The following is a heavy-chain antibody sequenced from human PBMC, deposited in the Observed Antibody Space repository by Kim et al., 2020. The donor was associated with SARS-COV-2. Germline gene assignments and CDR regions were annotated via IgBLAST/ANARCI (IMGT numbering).Heavy chain of an antibody. V-gene: IGHV4-39*07. J-gene: IGHJ5*02. CDR3: ARDLSGSYYTWFDP. Sequence: SETLSLTCTVSGGSISSSSYYWGWIRQPPGKGLEWIGSIYYSGSTYYNPSLKSRVTISVDTSKNQFSLKLSSVTAADTAVYYCARDLSGSYYTWFDPWGQGTLVTVSS. D-gene: IGHD3-10*01. CDR2: IYYSGST. CDR1: GGSISSSSYY.